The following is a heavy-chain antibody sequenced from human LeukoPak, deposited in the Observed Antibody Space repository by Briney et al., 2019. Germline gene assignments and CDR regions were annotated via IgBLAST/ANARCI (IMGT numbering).Heavy chain of an antibody. CDR1: GGSISSSSYH. CDR3: AREYGSGNFDY. D-gene: IGHD3-10*01. J-gene: IGHJ4*02. Sequence: SETLSLTCTVSGGSISSSSYHWGWIRQPPGKGLEWLGSIYYSGSTYYNPSLKSRVTISVDTSKNQFSLKLRSVTAADTAVYYCAREYGSGNFDYWGQGTLVTVSS. V-gene: IGHV4-39*01. CDR2: IYYSGST.